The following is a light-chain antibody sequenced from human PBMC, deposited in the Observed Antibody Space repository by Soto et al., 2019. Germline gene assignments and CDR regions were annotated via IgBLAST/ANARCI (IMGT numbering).Light chain of an antibody. CDR1: TSDVGSYNL. J-gene: IGLJ1*01. Sequence: QSALTQPASVSGSPGQSITISCTGTTSDVGSYNLVSWYQQHPGKAPKLIIYEVSERPSGVSTRFSGSKSGNTASLTVSRLQAEDEADYYCSSYSGTNNYVFGTGTQLTVL. CDR3: SSYSGTNNYV. CDR2: EVS. V-gene: IGLV2-14*02.